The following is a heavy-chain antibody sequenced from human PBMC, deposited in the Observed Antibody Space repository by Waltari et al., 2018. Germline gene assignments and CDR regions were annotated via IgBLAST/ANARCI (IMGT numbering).Heavy chain of an antibody. CDR1: GGSFRGYY. J-gene: IGHJ6*03. CDR2: INHSGST. Sequence: QVQLQQWGAGLLKPSETLSLTCAVYGGSFRGYYWRWIRQPPGKGLEWIGEINHSGSTNYNPSLKSRVTISVDTSKNQFSLKLSSVTAADTAVYYCARRVGTGTLRPYYYMDVWGKGTTVTVSS. V-gene: IGHV4-34*01. D-gene: IGHD3-10*01. CDR3: ARRVGTGTLRPYYYMDV.